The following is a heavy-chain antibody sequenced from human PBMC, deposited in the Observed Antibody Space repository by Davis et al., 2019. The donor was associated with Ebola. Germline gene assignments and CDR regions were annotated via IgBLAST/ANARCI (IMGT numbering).Heavy chain of an antibody. J-gene: IGHJ3*02. V-gene: IGHV3-15*01. CDR2: IKSKTDGGTT. D-gene: IGHD2-21*01. CDR1: GFTFSNAW. CDR3: TTDQWVCGGDCNAFDI. Sequence: GESLKISCAASGFTFSNAWMSWVRQAPGKGLEWVGRIKSKTDGGTTDYAAPVKGRFTISRDDSKNTLYLQMNSLKTEDTAVYYCTTDQWVCGGDCNAFDIWGQGTMVTVSS.